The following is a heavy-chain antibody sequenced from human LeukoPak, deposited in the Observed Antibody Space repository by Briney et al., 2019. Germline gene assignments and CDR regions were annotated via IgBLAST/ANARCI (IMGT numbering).Heavy chain of an antibody. CDR3: AREWAGPGGAFDI. CDR1: GSTFSSYA. CDR2: IKQDGSEK. D-gene: IGHD1-26*01. Sequence: GGSLRLSCAASGSTFSSYAMSWVRQAPGKGLEWVANIKQDGSEKYYVDSVKGRFTISRDNAKNSLYLQMNSLRAEDTAVYYCAREWAGPGGAFDIWGQGTMVTVSS. J-gene: IGHJ3*02. V-gene: IGHV3-7*01.